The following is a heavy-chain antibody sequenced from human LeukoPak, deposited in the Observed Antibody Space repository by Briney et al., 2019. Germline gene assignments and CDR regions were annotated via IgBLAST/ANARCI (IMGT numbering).Heavy chain of an antibody. D-gene: IGHD3-22*01. CDR1: GGSISSGCYY. V-gene: IGHV4-61*02. Sequence: RPSQTLSLTCTVSGGSISSGCYYWSWIRQPAGKGLEWIGRIYTRGSTNYNPSLKSRVTISVDTSKNQFSLKLSSVTAADTAVYYCASFPYYYDSSGYYYWGQGTLVTVSS. CDR2: IYTRGST. CDR3: ASFPYYYDSSGYYY. J-gene: IGHJ4*02.